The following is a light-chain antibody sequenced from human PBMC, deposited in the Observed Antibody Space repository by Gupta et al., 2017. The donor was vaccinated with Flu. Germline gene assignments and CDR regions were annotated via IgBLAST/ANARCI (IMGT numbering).Light chain of an antibody. J-gene: IGLJ3*02. CDR1: SSDVGGYNY. V-gene: IGLV2-14*01. CDR2: EVI. Sequence: SSTISCTGTSSDVGGYNYVSWYQHHPGKAPKLMIYEVINRPSGVSNRFSGSKSGNTASLTISGLQAEDEADYYCSSDTSSNSLEFGGGTKLTVL. CDR3: SSDTSSNSLE.